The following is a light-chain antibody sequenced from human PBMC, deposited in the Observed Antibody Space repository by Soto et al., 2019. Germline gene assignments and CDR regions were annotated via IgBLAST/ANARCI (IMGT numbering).Light chain of an antibody. Sequence: QSALTQPRSVSGSPGQSVTISCTGTSSDIGGYDYVSWYQQHPGKAPKLLIYDVNKRPSGVPDRLSASKSGNTASLTISGLQTEDEADYYCCSYGGSSTYVFGTGTKVTVL. J-gene: IGLJ1*01. V-gene: IGLV2-11*01. CDR3: CSYGGSSTYV. CDR1: SSDIGGYDY. CDR2: DVN.